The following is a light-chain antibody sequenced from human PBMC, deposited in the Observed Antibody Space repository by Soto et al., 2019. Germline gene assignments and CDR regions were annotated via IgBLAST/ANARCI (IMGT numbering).Light chain of an antibody. J-gene: IGKJ2*01. CDR2: GAS. CDR1: QSVSSTY. CDR3: QLYGSSPPKYT. Sequence: EIVLTQSPGTLSLSPGERATLSCRASQSVSSTYLAWYHQKPGQAPRLLIYGASSRATGIPDRFSGSGSGTDLTLTISRLEPEDFAVYYCQLYGSSPPKYTFGQGTKLEI. V-gene: IGKV3-20*01.